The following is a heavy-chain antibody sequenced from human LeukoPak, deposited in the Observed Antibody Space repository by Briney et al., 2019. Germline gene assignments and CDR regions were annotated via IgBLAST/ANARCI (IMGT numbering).Heavy chain of an antibody. J-gene: IGHJ4*02. V-gene: IGHV3-23*01. Sequence: GGSLRLSCAASGFTFSSYAMSWVRQAPGKGLEWVSAISGSGGSTYYADSVKGRFTISRDNSKNTLYLRMNSLRAEDTAVYYCAKDIEGSVNYFDYWGQGTLVTVSS. CDR2: ISGSGGST. CDR3: AKDIEGSVNYFDY. D-gene: IGHD1-26*01. CDR1: GFTFSSYA.